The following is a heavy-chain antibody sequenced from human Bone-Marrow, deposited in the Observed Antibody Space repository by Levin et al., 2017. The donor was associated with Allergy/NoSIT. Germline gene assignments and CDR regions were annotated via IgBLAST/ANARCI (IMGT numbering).Heavy chain of an antibody. CDR2: IHWNGGST. Sequence: GESLKISCAASGFTFDDYVMSWVRQAPGKGLEWVSGIHWNGGSTDYADSVKGRFTISRDNAKNSLYLQMNSLRAEDTALYYCVRDRAHCISTACYQSFDYWGQGTLVTVSS. V-gene: IGHV3-20*04. J-gene: IGHJ4*02. CDR3: VRDRAHCISTACYQSFDY. D-gene: IGHD2-2*01. CDR1: GFTFDDYV.